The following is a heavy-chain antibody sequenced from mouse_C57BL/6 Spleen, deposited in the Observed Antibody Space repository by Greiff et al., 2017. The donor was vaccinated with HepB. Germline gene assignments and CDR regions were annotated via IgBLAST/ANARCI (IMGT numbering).Heavy chain of an antibody. CDR1: GYTFTSYW. Sequence: QVQLQQPGAELVKPGASVKLSCKASGYTFTSYWMHWVKQRPGQGLEWIGRIHPSDSDTNYNQKFKGKATLTVDKSSSTAYMQLSSLTSEDSAVYYCATYYSNGAWFAYWGQGTLVTVSA. CDR3: ATYYSNGAWFAY. V-gene: IGHV1-74*01. CDR2: IHPSDSDT. J-gene: IGHJ3*01. D-gene: IGHD2-5*01.